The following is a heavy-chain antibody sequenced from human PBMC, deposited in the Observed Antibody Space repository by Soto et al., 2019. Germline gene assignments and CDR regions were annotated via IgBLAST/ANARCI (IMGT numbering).Heavy chain of an antibody. V-gene: IGHV3-73*01. CDR2: IRSKANSYAT. CDR1: GFTFSGSA. Sequence: GGSLRLSCAASGFTFSGSAMHWVRQASGKGLEWVGRIRSKANSYATAYAASVKGRFTISRDDSKNTAYLQMNSLKTEDTAVYYCTSTVHIAAAGTGESPDYWGKGTLVTVSS. D-gene: IGHD6-13*01. CDR3: TSTVHIAAAGTGESPDY. J-gene: IGHJ4*02.